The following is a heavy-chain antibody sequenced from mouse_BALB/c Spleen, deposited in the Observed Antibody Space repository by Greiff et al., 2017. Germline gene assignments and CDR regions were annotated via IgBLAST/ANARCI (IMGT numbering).Heavy chain of an antibody. CDR3: TRSLLRYLYFDV. CDR2: IYPGNSDT. CDR1: GYTFTSYW. J-gene: IGHJ1*01. Sequence: EVQLQQSGTVLARPGASVKMSCKASGYTFTSYWMHWVKQRPGQGLEWIGAIYPGNSDTSYNQKFKGKAKLTAVTSTSTAYMELSSLTNEDSAVYYCTRSLLRYLYFDVWGAGTTVTVSS. V-gene: IGHV1-5*01. D-gene: IGHD1-1*01.